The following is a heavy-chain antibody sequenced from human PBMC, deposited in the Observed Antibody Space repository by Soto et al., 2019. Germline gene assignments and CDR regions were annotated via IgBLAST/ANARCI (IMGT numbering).Heavy chain of an antibody. CDR1: GFTFSSYW. CDR2: IKQDGSEK. CDR3: AVTIPLYDFWSGYSGGFDY. Sequence: PGGSLRLSCAASGFTFSSYWMSWVRQAPGKGLEWVANIKQDGSEKYYVDSVKGRFTISRDNAKNSLYLQMNSLRAEDTAVYYCAVTIPLYDFWSGYSGGFDYWGQGTLVTVSS. D-gene: IGHD3-3*01. V-gene: IGHV3-7*01. J-gene: IGHJ4*02.